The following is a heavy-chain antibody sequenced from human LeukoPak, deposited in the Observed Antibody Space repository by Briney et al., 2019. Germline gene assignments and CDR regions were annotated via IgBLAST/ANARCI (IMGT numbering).Heavy chain of an antibody. Sequence: GRSLRLSCAASGFTFDDYAMHWVRQAPGKGLEWVSSSGHGVTYYADSVKGRFTISRDDAKNSLFLQMNNLRAEDTAIYYCARDFTSQNFFDHWGQGTLVTVSS. CDR2: SGHGVT. V-gene: IGHV3-69-1*01. J-gene: IGHJ4*01. CDR1: GFTFDDYA. D-gene: IGHD2/OR15-2a*01. CDR3: ARDFTSQNFFDH.